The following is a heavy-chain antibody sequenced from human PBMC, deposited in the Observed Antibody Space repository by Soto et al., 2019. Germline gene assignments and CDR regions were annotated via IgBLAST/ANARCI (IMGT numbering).Heavy chain of an antibody. D-gene: IGHD3-10*01. Sequence: VGSLRLSCAASGFTFSNAWMSWVRQAPGKGLEWVGRIKSKTDGGTTDYAAPVKGRFTISRDDSKNTLYLQMNSLKTEDTAVYYCTTERWFGELLYPDAFDIWGQGTMVTVSS. CDR1: GFTFSNAW. V-gene: IGHV3-15*01. J-gene: IGHJ3*02. CDR3: TTERWFGELLYPDAFDI. CDR2: IKSKTDGGTT.